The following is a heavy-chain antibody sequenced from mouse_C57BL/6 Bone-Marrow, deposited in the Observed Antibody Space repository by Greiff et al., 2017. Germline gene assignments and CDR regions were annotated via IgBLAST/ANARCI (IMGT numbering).Heavy chain of an antibody. Sequence: VQLQQSGPGLVQPSQSLSITCTVSGFSLTSYGVHWVRQSPGKGLEWLGVIWSGGSTDYNAAFISRRSISKDNSKSQVFFKMNSLQADDTAIYYCARRPSPFAYWGQGTLVTVSA. J-gene: IGHJ3*01. CDR3: ARRPSPFAY. CDR1: GFSLTSYG. CDR2: IWSGGST. V-gene: IGHV2-2*01.